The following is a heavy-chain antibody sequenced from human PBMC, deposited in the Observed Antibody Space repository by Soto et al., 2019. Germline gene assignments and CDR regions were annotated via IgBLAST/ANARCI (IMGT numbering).Heavy chain of an antibody. CDR2: IYHSGST. V-gene: IGHV4-30-2*01. CDR3: AREPYGDYYFDY. Sequence: QLQLQESGSGLVKPSQTLSLTCAVSGGSISSGGYSWSWIRQPPGKGLEWIGYIYHSGSTYYNPSLKSRATLSVARSKNQFSLKLSSVTAADTAVYYCAREPYGDYYFDYWGQGTLVTVSS. D-gene: IGHD4-17*01. CDR1: GGSISSGGYS. J-gene: IGHJ4*02.